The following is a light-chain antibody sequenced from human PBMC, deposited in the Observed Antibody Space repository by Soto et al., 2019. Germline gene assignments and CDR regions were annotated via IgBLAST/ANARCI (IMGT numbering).Light chain of an antibody. J-gene: IGKJ4*01. CDR1: QSVSNF. CDR2: DAS. CDR3: QQRASWPPSLT. V-gene: IGKV3-11*01. Sequence: EIVLTQSPATLSLSSGDRATLSCRASQSVSNFLAWYQQKPGQPPRLVIYDASNRATGIPDRFSGSGSGTDFTLTISSLEPEDFAVYYCQQRASWPPSLTFGGGTKVDIK.